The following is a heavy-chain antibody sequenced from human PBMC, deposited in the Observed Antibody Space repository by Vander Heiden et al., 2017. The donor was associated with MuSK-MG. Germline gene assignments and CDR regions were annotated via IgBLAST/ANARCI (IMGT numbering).Heavy chain of an antibody. J-gene: IGHJ4*02. D-gene: IGHD6-13*01. CDR1: GGPFSSYA. CDR2: IIPIFGTA. Sequence: QVQLVQSGAEVKKPGSSVKVSCQASGGPFSSYAISWVRQAPGQGLEWMGGIIPIFGTANYAQKFQGRVTITADESTSTAYMELSSLRSEDTAVYYCGGGLAASGADYWGQGTLVTVSS. CDR3: GGGLAASGADY. V-gene: IGHV1-69*01.